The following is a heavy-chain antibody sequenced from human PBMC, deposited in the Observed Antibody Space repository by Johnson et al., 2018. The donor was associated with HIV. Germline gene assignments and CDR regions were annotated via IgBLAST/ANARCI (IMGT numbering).Heavy chain of an antibody. D-gene: IGHD6-19*01. J-gene: IGHJ3*02. V-gene: IGHV3-20*04. CDR1: GFTFSSYG. CDR3: AKAYIAVAGDDAFDI. CDR2: INWNGGST. Sequence: VQLVESGGGLVQPGGSLRLSCAVYGFTFSSYGMHWVRQAPGKGLEWVSGINWNGGSTGYADSVKGRFTISRDNAKNSLYLQMNSLRAEDTALYYCAKAYIAVAGDDAFDIWGQGTMVTVSS.